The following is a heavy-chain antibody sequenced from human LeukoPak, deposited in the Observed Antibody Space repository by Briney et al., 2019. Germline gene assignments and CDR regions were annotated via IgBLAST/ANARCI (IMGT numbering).Heavy chain of an antibody. D-gene: IGHD3-22*01. CDR3: ASSDSSGYLGGY. V-gene: IGHV1-2*02. J-gene: IGHJ4*02. CDR2: INPNSGGT. Sequence: ASVKVSCKASGYTFTGHYMHWVRQAPGQGLEWMGWINPNSGGTNYAQKFQGRVTMTRDTSISTAYMELSRLRSDDTAVYYCASSDSSGYLGGYWGQGTLVTVSS. CDR1: GYTFTGHY.